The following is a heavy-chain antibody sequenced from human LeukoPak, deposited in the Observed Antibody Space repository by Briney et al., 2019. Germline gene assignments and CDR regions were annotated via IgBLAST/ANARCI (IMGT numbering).Heavy chain of an antibody. V-gene: IGHV4-39*07. CDR2: IYHSGST. D-gene: IGHD6-13*01. Sequence: SETLSLTCTVSGGSISSSSYYWGWIRQPPGKGLEWIGSIYHSGSTYYNPSLKSRVTISVDRSKNQFSLKLSSVTAADTAVYYCATLPSIAAAGPGDYWGQGTLVTVSS. CDR1: GGSISSSSYY. J-gene: IGHJ4*02. CDR3: ATLPSIAAAGPGDY.